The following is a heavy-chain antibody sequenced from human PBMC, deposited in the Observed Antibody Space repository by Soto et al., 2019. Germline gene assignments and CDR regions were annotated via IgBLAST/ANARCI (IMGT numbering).Heavy chain of an antibody. Sequence: SVKVSCKASGGTFSSYTISWVRQAPGQGLGWMGRIIPILGIANYAQKFQGRVTITADKSTSTAYMELSSLRSEDTAVYYCARVSIGYCSSTSCFWFDPWGQGTLVTVSS. CDR2: IIPILGIA. D-gene: IGHD2-2*01. V-gene: IGHV1-69*02. CDR1: GGTFSSYT. CDR3: ARVSIGYCSSTSCFWFDP. J-gene: IGHJ5*02.